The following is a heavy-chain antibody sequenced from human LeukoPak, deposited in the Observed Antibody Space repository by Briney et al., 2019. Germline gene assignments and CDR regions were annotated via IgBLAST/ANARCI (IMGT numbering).Heavy chain of an antibody. CDR3: GKHDSASDY. CDR1: GFMFSSYG. D-gene: IGHD1-26*01. V-gene: IGHV3-30*02. J-gene: IGHJ4*02. CDR2: TQSDGYGK. Sequence: GGSLRLSCVTPGFMFSSYGMHWVRQAPGKGLEWVAFTQSDGYGKDYRDSVKGRFTISRDNSKNTLYLQMNFLRAEDTALYYCGKHDSASDYWGQGTLVTVSS.